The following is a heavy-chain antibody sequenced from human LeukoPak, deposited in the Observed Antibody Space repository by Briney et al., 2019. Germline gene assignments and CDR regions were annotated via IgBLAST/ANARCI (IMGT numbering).Heavy chain of an antibody. Sequence: SQTLSLTCTVSGGSISSGSYYWSWIRQPAGKGLEWIGRIYTSGSTNYNPSLKSRVTISVDTSKNQFSLKLSSVTAADTAVYYCAAQRSRLLTTAPLYYMDVWGKGTTVTVSS. CDR2: IYTSGST. J-gene: IGHJ6*03. CDR1: GGSISSGSYY. CDR3: AAQRSRLLTTAPLYYMDV. V-gene: IGHV4-61*02. D-gene: IGHD4-17*01.